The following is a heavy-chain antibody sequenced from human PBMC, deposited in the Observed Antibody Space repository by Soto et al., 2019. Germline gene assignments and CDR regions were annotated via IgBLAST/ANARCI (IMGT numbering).Heavy chain of an antibody. D-gene: IGHD6-25*01. CDR3: ARVYLSATSAFDI. CDR2: IIPIFGTA. V-gene: IGHV1-69*13. J-gene: IGHJ3*02. Sequence: SVKVSCKASGGTFSSYAISWVRQAPGQGLEWMGGIIPIFGTANYAQKFQGRVTITADESTSTAYMELSMLSSEDTAVYYCARVYLSATSAFDIWGQGTMVSVS. CDR1: GGTFSSYA.